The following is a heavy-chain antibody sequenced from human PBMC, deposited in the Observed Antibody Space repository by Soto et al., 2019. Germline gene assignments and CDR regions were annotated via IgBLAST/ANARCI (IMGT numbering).Heavy chain of an antibody. CDR2: ISAYNGNT. J-gene: IGHJ3*02. D-gene: IGHD3-3*01. V-gene: IGHV1-18*01. CDR3: AISAPYDSLDAFDI. Sequence: GASVKVSCKASGYTFTSYGISWVRQAPGQGLEWMGWISAYNGNTNYAQKLQGRVTMTTDTSTSTAYMELRSLRSDDTAVYYCAISAPYDSLDAFDIWGQGTMVTVSS. CDR1: GYTFTSYG.